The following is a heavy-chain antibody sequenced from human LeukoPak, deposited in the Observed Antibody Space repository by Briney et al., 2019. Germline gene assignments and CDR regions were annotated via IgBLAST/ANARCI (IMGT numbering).Heavy chain of an antibody. V-gene: IGHV3-53*01. CDR2: IYSGGST. CDR1: GFTVSSNY. Sequence: GGSLRLSCAASGFTVSSNYMSWVRQAPGKGLEWVSVIYSGGSTYYADSVKGRFTISRDNSKNTLYLQMNSLRAEDTAVYYCAKEQDYGGNSYYYGMDVWGQGTTVTVSS. J-gene: IGHJ6*02. CDR3: AKEQDYGGNSYYYGMDV. D-gene: IGHD4-23*01.